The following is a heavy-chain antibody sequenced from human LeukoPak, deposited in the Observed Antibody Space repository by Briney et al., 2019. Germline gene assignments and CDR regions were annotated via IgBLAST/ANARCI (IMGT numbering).Heavy chain of an antibody. CDR3: AKVGWSYYYMDV. V-gene: IGHV3-23*01. CDR1: GFTFSSYA. D-gene: IGHD6-19*01. CDR2: ISGSGGST. J-gene: IGHJ6*03. Sequence: PGGSLRLSCAASGFTFSSYAMSWVRQAPGKGLEWVSAISGSGGSTYYADSVKGRFTISRDNSKNTLYLQMSSLRAEDTAVYYCAKVGWSYYYMDVWGKGTTVTVSS.